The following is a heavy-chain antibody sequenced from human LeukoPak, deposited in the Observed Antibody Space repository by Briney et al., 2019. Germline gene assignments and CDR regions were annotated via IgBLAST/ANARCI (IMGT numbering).Heavy chain of an antibody. D-gene: IGHD2-15*01. CDR1: GGSITSINW. V-gene: IGHV4-4*02. Sequence: SGTLSLTCAVSGGSITSINWWNWVRQPPGKGLEWIGETHHGGNTKYSPSLKSRLTISVDKSKNQFSLELSSVTAADTAMYYCVTFSTVVASPYDVFDIWGQGTMVTVSS. CDR3: VTFSTVVASPYDVFDI. CDR2: THHGGNT. J-gene: IGHJ3*02.